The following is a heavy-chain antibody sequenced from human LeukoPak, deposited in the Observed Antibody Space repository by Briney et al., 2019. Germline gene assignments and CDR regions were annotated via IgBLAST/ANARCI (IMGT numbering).Heavy chain of an antibody. CDR2: IYYSGST. CDR1: GDSIGSYY. CDR3: ARHGAYYDFMYYFDY. D-gene: IGHD3-3*01. Sequence: SETLSLTCTVSGDSIGSYYWSWIRQPPGKGLEWIGYIYYSGSTNYNPSLKSRVTISVDTSKNQFSLKLSSVTAADTAVYYCARHGAYYDFMYYFDYWGQGTLVTVSS. J-gene: IGHJ4*02. V-gene: IGHV4-59*08.